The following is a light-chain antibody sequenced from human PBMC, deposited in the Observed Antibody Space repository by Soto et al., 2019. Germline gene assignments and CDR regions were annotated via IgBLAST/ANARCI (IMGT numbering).Light chain of an antibody. Sequence: QSVLTQPPSASATPGQRVTISCFGDFSNIGSHTVNWYQQFPGTAPKLLIYANNQRPSGVADRFSASKSGTSASLAISGLQSEDEADYYCTAWDDGLNAYVFGTGTKLTVL. J-gene: IGLJ1*01. CDR1: FSNIGSHT. V-gene: IGLV1-44*01. CDR2: ANN. CDR3: TAWDDGLNAYV.